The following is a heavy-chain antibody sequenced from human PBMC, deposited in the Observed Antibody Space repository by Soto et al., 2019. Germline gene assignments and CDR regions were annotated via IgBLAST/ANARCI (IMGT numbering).Heavy chain of an antibody. D-gene: IGHD2-2*01. CDR3: AKLWIVVVPAAFDN. CDR1: GFTFSSYA. CDR2: ISGSGGST. Sequence: PGGSLRLSCAASGFTFSSYAMSWVRQAPGKGLEWVSAISGSGGSTYYPDSVKGRFTISRDNSKNTLYLQMNSLRAEDTAVYYYAKLWIVVVPAAFDNWGKETLVTVSS. V-gene: IGHV3-23*01. J-gene: IGHJ4*02.